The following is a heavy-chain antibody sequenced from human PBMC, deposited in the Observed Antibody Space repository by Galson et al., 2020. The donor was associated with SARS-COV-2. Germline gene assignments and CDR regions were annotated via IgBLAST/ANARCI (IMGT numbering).Heavy chain of an antibody. CDR3: ERESYYYDSSGSDAFDI. D-gene: IGHD3-22*01. J-gene: IGHJ3*02. CDR1: GGSISSYY. CDR2: IYTSGST. V-gene: IGHV4-4*07. Sequence: SETLSLTCTVSGGSISSYYWSWIRQPAGKGLEWIGRIYTSGSTNYNPSLKSRVTMSVDTSKNQFSLKLSSVTAADTAVYYCERESYYYDSSGSDAFDIWGQGTMVTVSS.